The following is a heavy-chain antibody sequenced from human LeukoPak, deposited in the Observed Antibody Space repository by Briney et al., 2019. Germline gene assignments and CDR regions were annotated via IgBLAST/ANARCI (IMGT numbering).Heavy chain of an antibody. V-gene: IGHV4-4*07. D-gene: IGHD6-13*01. CDR2: IYTSGNT. J-gene: IGHJ4*02. CDR3: ARETTGAGTARPFDY. CDR1: GGSISNFY. Sequence: SEPLSLTCTVSGGSISNFYGSWIRQPAGKTLEWIGRIYTSGNTNYNPSLKSRVTMSVDTSKNQFSLKLSSVTAADTAVYFCARETTGAGTARPFDYWGQGTLVTVSS.